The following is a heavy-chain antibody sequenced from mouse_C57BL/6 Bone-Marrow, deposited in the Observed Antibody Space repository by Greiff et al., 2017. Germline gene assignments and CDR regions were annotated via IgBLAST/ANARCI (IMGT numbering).Heavy chain of an antibody. V-gene: IGHV1-9*01. CDR1: GYTFTGYW. Sequence: VQLQQSGAELMKPGASVKLSCKATGYTFTGYWIEWVKQRPGHGLEWIGEILPGSGSTNYNEKFKGKATFTADKSSNTAYMQLSSLTTEDSAIYYCASLITTVVATKDYYAMDYWGQGTSVTVSS. J-gene: IGHJ4*01. CDR2: ILPGSGST. D-gene: IGHD1-1*01. CDR3: ASLITTVVATKDYYAMDY.